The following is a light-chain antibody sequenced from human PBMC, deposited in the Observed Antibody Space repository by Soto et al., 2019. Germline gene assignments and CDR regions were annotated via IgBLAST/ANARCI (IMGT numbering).Light chain of an antibody. Sequence: EIVLTQSPDTLSLSPGERATLSCRASKSFSRSYLAWYQQKPGQAPRLLIYGASSRATGIPDRFSGSGSGTDFTLTISRLEPEDFAVYYRQQRRGFGPGTKVDIK. CDR1: KSFSRSY. V-gene: IGKV3D-20*02. J-gene: IGKJ3*01. CDR2: GAS. CDR3: QQRRG.